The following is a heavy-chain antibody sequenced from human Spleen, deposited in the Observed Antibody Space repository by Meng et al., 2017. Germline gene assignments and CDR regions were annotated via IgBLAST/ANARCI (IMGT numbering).Heavy chain of an antibody. J-gene: IGHJ4*02. V-gene: IGHV4-61*09. CDR2: IYTSGST. Sequence: LRLSCTVSGGSINSGSYYWNWIRQPAGKRLEWVGHIYTSGSTNYNPSLNSRVTISVATSNNQFSLKLSSVTAADTAVYYCARCTSTSCYRFDYWGQG. CDR1: GGSINSGSYY. D-gene: IGHD2-2*01. CDR3: ARCTSTSCYRFDY.